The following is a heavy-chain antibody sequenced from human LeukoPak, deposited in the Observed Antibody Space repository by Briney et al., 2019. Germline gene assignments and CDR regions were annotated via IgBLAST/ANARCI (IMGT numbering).Heavy chain of an antibody. J-gene: IGHJ4*02. D-gene: IGHD3-10*01. CDR1: GFDIRDYY. CDR2: IRHDGSNV. Sequence: GGSLRLSCEASGFDIRDYYMSWVRQAPGKGLEWVGDIRHDGSNVYNVDLVRGRFTISRDIGKNSLFLQMNSLKDEDTAVYYCARDWSGTDFSLDHWGQGTLVSVSS. V-gene: IGHV3-7*04. CDR3: ARDWSGTDFSLDH.